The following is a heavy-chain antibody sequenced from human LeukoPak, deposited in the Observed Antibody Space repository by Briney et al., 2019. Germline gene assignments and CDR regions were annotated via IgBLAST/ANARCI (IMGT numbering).Heavy chain of an antibody. CDR2: IYPSDSDT. CDR3: VGQGVAGPPDY. V-gene: IGHV5-51*01. Sequence: GESLNISCKASGYIFTSYWIGWVRQMPGKGLEWMGIIYPSDSDTTYSQSFQGQITITADTSISTAYLQWSRVKDSDTAMYYCVGQGVAGPPDYWGQGTPVTVSS. J-gene: IGHJ4*02. CDR1: GYIFTSYW. D-gene: IGHD2-21*01.